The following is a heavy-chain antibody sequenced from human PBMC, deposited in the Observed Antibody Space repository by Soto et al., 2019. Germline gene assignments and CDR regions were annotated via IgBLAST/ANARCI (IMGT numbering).Heavy chain of an antibody. V-gene: IGHV3-7*03. CDR1: GFTFSTYW. Sequence: EVQLLGSGGGLVQPGGSLRLSCVGSGFTFSTYWMNWVRQAPGKGLEWVDNINPDGNVGTYVDSVRGRFTTSRDNAKNSLYLQMNSLRADDTAVYFCAGWGGHDYNYWGQGIMVTVSS. CDR3: AGWGGHDYNY. D-gene: IGHD4-4*01. CDR2: INPDGNVG. J-gene: IGHJ4*02.